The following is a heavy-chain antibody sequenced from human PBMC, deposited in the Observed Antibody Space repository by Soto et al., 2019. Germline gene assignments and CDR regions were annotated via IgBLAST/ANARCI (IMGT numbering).Heavy chain of an antibody. J-gene: IGHJ4*02. CDR2: INLSGGIT. Sequence: DSVKASCQASGYTFTSYYMHWVRQALEQGLEWMGIINLSGGITGYAQKFQGRVTMTRDTSTSTVYMELSSLRSEDTAVYYCARDRGNYYDSSGPEYYFDYWGQGTQVSVST. D-gene: IGHD3-22*01. V-gene: IGHV1-46*01. CDR3: ARDRGNYYDSSGPEYYFDY. CDR1: GYTFTSYY.